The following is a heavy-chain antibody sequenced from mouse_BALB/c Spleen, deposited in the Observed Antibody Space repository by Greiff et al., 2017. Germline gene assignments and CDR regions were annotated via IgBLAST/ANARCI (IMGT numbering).Heavy chain of an antibody. D-gene: IGHD1-2*01. Sequence: QVQLQQSGPELVKPGAFVKISCKASGYTFTSYDINWVKQRPGQGLEWIGWIYPGDGSTKYNEKFKGKATLTADKSSSTAYMQLSSLTSENSAVYFCASSLHYYGYEWYFDVWGAGTTVTVSS. V-gene: IGHV1S56*01. J-gene: IGHJ1*01. CDR3: ASSLHYYGYEWYFDV. CDR1: GYTFTSYD. CDR2: IYPGDGST.